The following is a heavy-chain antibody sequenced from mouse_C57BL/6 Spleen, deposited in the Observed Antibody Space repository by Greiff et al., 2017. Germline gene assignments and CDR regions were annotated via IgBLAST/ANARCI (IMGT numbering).Heavy chain of an antibody. CDR2: IDPENGDT. Sequence: EVQLQQSGAELVRPGASVKLSCTASGFNIKDDYMHWVKQRPEQGLEWIGWIDPENGDTEYASKFQGKATITADTSSNTAYLQLSSLTSEDTAVYYCTTGLPPPFAYWGQGTLVTVAA. CDR3: TTGLPPPFAY. CDR1: GFNIKDDY. V-gene: IGHV14-4*01. D-gene: IGHD2-2*01. J-gene: IGHJ3*01.